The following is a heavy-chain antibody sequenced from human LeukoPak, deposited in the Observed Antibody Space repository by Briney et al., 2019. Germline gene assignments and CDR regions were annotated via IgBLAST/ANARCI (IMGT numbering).Heavy chain of an antibody. CDR2: IRYNGNIK. CDR3: ANEDTVTTRIFDY. D-gene: IGHD4-17*01. J-gene: IGHJ4*02. Sequence: PGGSLRLCCAASGFTFSTYGMHWVRQAPGKGLEWVAFIRYNGNIKYYADSVKGRFTISRDNSQNTLYLQMNSLRAEDTAVYYCANEDTVTTRIFDYWGQGTLVTVSS. V-gene: IGHV3-30*02. CDR1: GFTFSTYG.